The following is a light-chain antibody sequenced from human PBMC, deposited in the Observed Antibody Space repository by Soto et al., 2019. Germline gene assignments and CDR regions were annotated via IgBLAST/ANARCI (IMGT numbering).Light chain of an antibody. Sequence: EIVLTQSPGTLSLSPGESATLSCRATQTVSSTYLAWYQLKPGQAPRLLIYDASSRATGIPDRFSGRGSGTDFTLTISRLEPEDCAVYYCQQYGSSPITFGQGTRLEIK. J-gene: IGKJ5*01. CDR3: QQYGSSPIT. CDR2: DAS. CDR1: QTVSSTY. V-gene: IGKV3-20*01.